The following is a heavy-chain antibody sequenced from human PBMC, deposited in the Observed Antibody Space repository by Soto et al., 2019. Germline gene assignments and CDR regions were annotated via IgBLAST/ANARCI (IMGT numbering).Heavy chain of an antibody. CDR3: CIAARRRTAGMDV. D-gene: IGHD6-6*01. Sequence: SVKVSCKASGGTFSSYAISWVRQAPGQGLEWMGGIIPIFGTANYAQKFQGRVTITADESTSTAYMELSSLRSEDTAVYYCCIAARRRTAGMDVWAQGTMVTVSS. V-gene: IGHV1-69*13. CDR2: IIPIFGTA. CDR1: GGTFSSYA. J-gene: IGHJ6*02.